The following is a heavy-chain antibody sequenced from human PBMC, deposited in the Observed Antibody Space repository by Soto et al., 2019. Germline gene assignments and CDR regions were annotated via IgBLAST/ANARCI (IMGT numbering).Heavy chain of an antibody. Sequence: EVQLVESGGGLVQPGESLRLSCAASGFTFDYYWMHWVRQAPGKGLVWVSRVHSGGTTTTYADSVKGRFTISRDNARNTGCLQRSSLRAEDRAIYYCARGDRGGFDLWGHGTMVTVSS. J-gene: IGHJ3*01. D-gene: IGHD3-10*01. CDR1: GFTFDYYW. V-gene: IGHV3-74*01. CDR3: ARGDRGGFDL. CDR2: VHSGGTTT.